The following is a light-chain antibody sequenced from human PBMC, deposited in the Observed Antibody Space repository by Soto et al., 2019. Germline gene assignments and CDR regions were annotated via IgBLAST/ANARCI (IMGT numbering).Light chain of an antibody. Sequence: EIVFIQSPSTLSLSPGARAPPSSRASQSISTYLAWYQQKPGQAPRLLIYDASYRATGIPARFSGSGSGTDFTLTISSLEPEDFAVYYCQQRSSCPLTFGGGTKVDI. CDR3: QQRSSCPLT. J-gene: IGKJ4*01. CDR2: DAS. V-gene: IGKV3-11*01. CDR1: QSISTY.